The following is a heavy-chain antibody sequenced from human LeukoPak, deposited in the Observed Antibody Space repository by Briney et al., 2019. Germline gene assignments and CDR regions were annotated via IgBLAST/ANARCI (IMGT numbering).Heavy chain of an antibody. CDR2: IYYTGST. CDR3: ARHRYYYRSGSYYGAPYYMDV. V-gene: IGHV4-39*01. D-gene: IGHD3-10*01. CDR1: GGSISSSTYY. Sequence: SETLSLTCTVSGGSISSSTYYWGWIRQPPGKGLEWIGSIYYTGSTYYNPSLKSRVTLSVDTSKNHFSLKLSSVTAADTAVYYCARHRYYYRSGSYYGAPYYMDVWGKGTTVTISS. J-gene: IGHJ6*03.